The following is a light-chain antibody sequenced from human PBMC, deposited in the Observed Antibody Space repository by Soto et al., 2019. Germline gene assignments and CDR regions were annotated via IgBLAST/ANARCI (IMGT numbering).Light chain of an antibody. J-gene: IGKJ1*01. CDR1: QSVSTNY. V-gene: IGKV3-20*01. Sequence: EIVLTQSPGTLSLSPGERATLSCRASQSVSTNYLAWYQQKPGQAPRLLIYGASSRATGIPDRFSGSGSGADFNPTISRLEPEDFAVYYCQQYGSSPQTFGQGTKVEIK. CDR3: QQYGSSPQT. CDR2: GAS.